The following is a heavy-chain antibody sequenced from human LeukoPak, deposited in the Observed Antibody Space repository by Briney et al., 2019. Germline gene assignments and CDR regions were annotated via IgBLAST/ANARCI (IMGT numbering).Heavy chain of an antibody. D-gene: IGHD2/OR15-2a*01. J-gene: IGHJ5*02. V-gene: IGHV3-23*01. CDR3: AKDRVSPGFNWFDP. CDR2: INGRGDNT. CDR1: GVIISSYA. Sequence: LSGGSLRLSRAASGVIISSYAMSWVRQAPGKGLEWVSAINGRGDNTYYADFVKGRFTISRDNSKSTVYLQMNSLRTEDTAVYYCAKDRVSPGFNWFDPWGQGTLVTVSS.